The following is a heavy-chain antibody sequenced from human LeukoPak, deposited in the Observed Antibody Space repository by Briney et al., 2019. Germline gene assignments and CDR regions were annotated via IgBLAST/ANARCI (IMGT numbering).Heavy chain of an antibody. V-gene: IGHV3-23*01. Sequence: PGGSLRLSCAASGFTFSSYAMSWVRQAPGKGLEWVSAISGSGGSTYYADSVKGRFTISRDNSKNTLYLQMNSLRAEDTAVYYCARDQRPGYLARRYCSGGSCPKDAFDIWGQGTMVTVSS. CDR3: ARDQRPGYLARRYCSGGSCPKDAFDI. J-gene: IGHJ3*02. CDR1: GFTFSSYA. D-gene: IGHD2-15*01. CDR2: ISGSGGST.